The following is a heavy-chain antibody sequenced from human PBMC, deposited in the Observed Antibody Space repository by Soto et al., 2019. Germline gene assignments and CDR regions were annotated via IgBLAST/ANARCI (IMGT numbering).Heavy chain of an antibody. CDR2: ISDDGDST. J-gene: IGHJ6*02. D-gene: IGHD2-2*01. CDR3: GKSLSTAVNYGLDV. Sequence: EVQLLESGGGLVQPGGSLRLSCGASGFTFSDNAMTWVRQAPGKGLEWVSSISDDGDSTYYADSVKGRFTISRDNSKNTLFLQMSSLGAEDTAVYYCGKSLSTAVNYGLDVWGQGTSVTVSS. CDR1: GFTFSDNA. V-gene: IGHV3-23*01.